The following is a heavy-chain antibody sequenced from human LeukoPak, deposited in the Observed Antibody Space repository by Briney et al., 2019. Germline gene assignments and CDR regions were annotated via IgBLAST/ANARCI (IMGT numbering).Heavy chain of an antibody. D-gene: IGHD3-22*01. CDR2: ISDDGINK. J-gene: IGHJ6*02. Sequence: PGRSLRLSCAASGFTFTTFALHWVRQAPGKGLESVAVISDDGINKYYADSVKGRFTISRDNAKNSLYLQMNSLRAEDTALYYCAKDLAYDSSGYYYGMDVWGQGTTVTVSS. CDR3: AKDLAYDSSGYYYGMDV. V-gene: IGHV3-30-3*01. CDR1: GFTFTTFA.